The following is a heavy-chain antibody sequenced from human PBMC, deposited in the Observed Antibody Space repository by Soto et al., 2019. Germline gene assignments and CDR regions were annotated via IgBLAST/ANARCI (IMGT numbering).Heavy chain of an antibody. Sequence: SVKVSCKVSGGTFSNYAIDWVRLAPGHGLEWMGGIVPIFGTTYYTQKFQGRATIIADDSTTTAYLEMSSLRSEDTAIYYCARVEAVAGLYNSHGLDVWGQGTAVTV. J-gene: IGHJ6*02. D-gene: IGHD6-19*01. CDR2: IVPIFGTT. V-gene: IGHV1-69*13. CDR3: ARVEAVAGLYNSHGLDV. CDR1: GGTFSNYA.